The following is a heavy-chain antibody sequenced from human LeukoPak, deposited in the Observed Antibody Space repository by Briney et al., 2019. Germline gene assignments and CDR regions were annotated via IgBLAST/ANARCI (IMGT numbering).Heavy chain of an antibody. CDR1: GFSFDSYG. J-gene: IGHJ4*02. V-gene: IGHV3-48*02. CDR2: ISSSSSTI. CDR3: ARDAGSGYFDY. Sequence: GGSLRLSCAASGFSFDSYGMHWVRQAPGKGLEWVSYISSSSSTIYFPDSVKGRFTISRDNAKNSLYLQMNGLRDEDTAVYYCARDAGSGYFDYWGQGTLVTVSS. D-gene: IGHD6-19*01.